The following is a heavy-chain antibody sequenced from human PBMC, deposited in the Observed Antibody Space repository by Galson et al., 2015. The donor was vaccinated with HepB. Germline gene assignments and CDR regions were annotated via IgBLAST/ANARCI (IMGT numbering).Heavy chain of an antibody. V-gene: IGHV3-23*01. CDR1: GFTFSSYA. Sequence: SLRLSCAASGFTFSSYAMSWVRQAPGKGLEWVSAISGSGGSTYYADSVKGRFTISRDNSKNTLYLQMYSLRAEDTAVYYCAKDLTYGGNPGAFDIWGQGTMVTVSS. CDR2: ISGSGGST. J-gene: IGHJ3*02. D-gene: IGHD4-23*01. CDR3: AKDLTYGGNPGAFDI.